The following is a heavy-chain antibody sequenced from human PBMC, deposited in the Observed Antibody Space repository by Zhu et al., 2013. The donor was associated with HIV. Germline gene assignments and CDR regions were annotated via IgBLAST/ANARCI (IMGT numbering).Heavy chain of an antibody. J-gene: IGHJ4*02. V-gene: IGHV1-46*01. CDR3: ARGSRSEEWLIRGQLKDY. D-gene: IGHD6-19*01. Sequence: QVQLVQSGAEVKKPGASVKVSCTASGDTVASYTLHWVRQAPGQGPEWMGVINPSGAVTSYAVRFQGRLTMTSDTSTNTVYMDLSNLRSDDTAVYYCARGSRSEEWLIRGQLKDYWGQGDPGHRLL. CDR1: GDTVASYT. CDR2: INPSGAVT.